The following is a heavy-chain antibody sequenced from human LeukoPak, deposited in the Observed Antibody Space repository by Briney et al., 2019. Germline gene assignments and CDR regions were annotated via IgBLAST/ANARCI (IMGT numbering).Heavy chain of an antibody. CDR2: INPNSGGT. CDR3: ATSSGWKSNIDY. J-gene: IGHJ4*02. CDR1: GYTFTGYY. Sequence: GASVKVSCKASGYTFTGYYMHWVRQAPGQGFEWMGWINPNSGGTNYAQKFQGRVTMTRDTSISTAYMELSRLRSDDTAVFYCATSSGWKSNIDYWGQGTLVTVSS. D-gene: IGHD6-19*01. V-gene: IGHV1-2*02.